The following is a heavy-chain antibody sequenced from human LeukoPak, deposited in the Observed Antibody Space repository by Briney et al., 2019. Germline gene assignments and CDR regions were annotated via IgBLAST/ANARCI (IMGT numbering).Heavy chain of an antibody. CDR2: IDKTTYPT. D-gene: IGHD6-19*01. Sequence: PGGSLRLSCAASEFISSDYAMGWVRQAPGKGLEGVSTIDKTTYPTFYADSVKGRFTISRDNSKNTLYLQMNSLRTEDTAVYFCAKFEGATIPGWFNDYWGQGILVTVSS. CDR1: EFISSDYA. J-gene: IGHJ4*02. CDR3: AKFEGATIPGWFNDY. V-gene: IGHV3-23*05.